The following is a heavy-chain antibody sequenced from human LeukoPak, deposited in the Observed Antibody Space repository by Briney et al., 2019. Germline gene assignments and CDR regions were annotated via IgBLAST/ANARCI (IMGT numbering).Heavy chain of an antibody. CDR2: FDPEDGET. V-gene: IGHV1-24*01. Sequence: GASVKVSCKVSGYTLTELSMHWVRQAPGKGLEWMGGFDPEDGETIYAQKFQGRVAMTEDTSTDTAYMELSSLRSEDTAVYYCATALGYCSSTSCLDWGQGTLVTVSS. D-gene: IGHD2-2*01. CDR1: GYTLTELS. CDR3: ATALGYCSSTSCLD. J-gene: IGHJ4*02.